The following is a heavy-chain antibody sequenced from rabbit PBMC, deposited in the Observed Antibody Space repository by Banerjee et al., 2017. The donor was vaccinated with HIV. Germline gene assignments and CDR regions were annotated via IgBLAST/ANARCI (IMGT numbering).Heavy chain of an antibody. D-gene: IGHD8-1*01. Sequence: QEQLVESGGGLVQPEGSLTLTCTASGFSFTSSDYMCWVRQAPGKGLEWIACIYANSGGTTYYASWAKGRFTISKTSSTTVTLQMTSLTAADTATYFCARDSGSSFSSYGMDLWGPGTLVTVS. CDR1: GFSFTSSDY. V-gene: IGHV1S45*01. CDR2: IYANSGGTT. CDR3: ARDSGSSFSSYGMDL. J-gene: IGHJ6*01.